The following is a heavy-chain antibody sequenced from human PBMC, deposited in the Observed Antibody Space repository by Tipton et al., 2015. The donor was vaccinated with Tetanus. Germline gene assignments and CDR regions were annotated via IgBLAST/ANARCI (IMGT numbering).Heavy chain of an antibody. D-gene: IGHD1-26*01. J-gene: IGHJ2*01. Sequence: TLSLTCTVSGGSVSSSGYFWGWIRQSPGKGLEWIGSINPGGTTYHNPSLKSRLAISVDTSRNQFSLRLTSVTATDSAVYYCGRHGGSYIAYWCFDLWGRGSLVTVSS. CDR2: INPGGTT. CDR1: GGSVSSSGYF. V-gene: IGHV4-39*01. CDR3: GRHGGSYIAYWCFDL.